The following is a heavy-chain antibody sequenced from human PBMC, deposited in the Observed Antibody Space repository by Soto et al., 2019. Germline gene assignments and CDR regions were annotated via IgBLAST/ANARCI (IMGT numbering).Heavy chain of an antibody. CDR1: GGSFSGYY. CDR3: ARVRRQQLVFDY. Sequence: TLSLTCAVYGGSFSGYYWSWIRQPPGKGLEWIGEINHSGSTNYNPSLKSRVTISVDTSKNQFSLKLSSVTAADTAVYYCARVRRQQLVFDYWGQGTLVTVSS. V-gene: IGHV4-34*01. J-gene: IGHJ4*02. CDR2: INHSGST. D-gene: IGHD6-13*01.